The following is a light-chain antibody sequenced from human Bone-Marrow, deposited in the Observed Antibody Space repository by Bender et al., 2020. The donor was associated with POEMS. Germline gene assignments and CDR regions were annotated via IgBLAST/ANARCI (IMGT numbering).Light chain of an antibody. V-gene: IGLV3-21*02. CDR3: QSADRSDGYHVV. CDR2: DST. CDR1: DIGSKS. Sequence: SYVLTQPPSVSVAPGQTASITCGGNDIGSKSVHWYQQKPGQAPVLVVYDSTDRPSGIPERFSGSSSGTKVTLTISGVQAEDEADYYCQSADRSDGYHVVFGGGTKLSVL. J-gene: IGLJ2*01.